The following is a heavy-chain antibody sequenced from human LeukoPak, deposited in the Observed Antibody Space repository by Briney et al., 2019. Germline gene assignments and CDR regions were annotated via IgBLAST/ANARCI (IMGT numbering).Heavy chain of an antibody. CDR1: GGSFSGYY. CDR3: ARVGYYDSSGYDAFDI. D-gene: IGHD3-22*01. Sequence: SETLSLTCAVYGGSFSGYYWSWIRQPPGKGLEWIGEINHSGSTNYNPSLKSRVTISVDTSKNQFSLKLSSVTAADTAVYYCARVGYYDSSGYDAFDIWGQGTMVTVSS. V-gene: IGHV4-34*01. CDR2: INHSGST. J-gene: IGHJ3*02.